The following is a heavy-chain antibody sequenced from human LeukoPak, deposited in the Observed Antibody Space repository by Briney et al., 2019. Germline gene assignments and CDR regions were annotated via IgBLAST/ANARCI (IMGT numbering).Heavy chain of an antibody. D-gene: IGHD4-17*01. J-gene: IGHJ3*02. CDR3: ARMTTVTTEGI. CDR1: GFTFSHFW. CDR2: INSDGSDT. Sequence: GGSLRLSCAASGFTFSHFWIHWVRQAPGKGLVWVSRINSDGSDTIYADSVKGRFTTSRDNAKNILYLQMSNLRAEDTAVYYCARMTTVTTEGIWGQGTMVTVSS. V-gene: IGHV3-74*01.